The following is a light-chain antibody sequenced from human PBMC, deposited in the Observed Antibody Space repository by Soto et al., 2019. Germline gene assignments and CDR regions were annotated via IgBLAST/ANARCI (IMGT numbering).Light chain of an antibody. Sequence: EIVLTQSPGTLSLSPGERATLSCRASQSVSSSYLAWYQQKPGQAPRHLIYGASSRATGIPDRFSGSGSGTDFTLTISRLEPDDFAVYFCQQYGSSPTFGGGTKVAIK. J-gene: IGKJ4*01. V-gene: IGKV3-20*01. CDR3: QQYGSSPT. CDR1: QSVSSSY. CDR2: GAS.